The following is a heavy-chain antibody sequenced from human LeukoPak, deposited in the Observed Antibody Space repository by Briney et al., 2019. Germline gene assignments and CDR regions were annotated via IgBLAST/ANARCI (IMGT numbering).Heavy chain of an antibody. CDR2: IWYDGSNK. D-gene: IGHD5-18*01. Sequence: GGSLRLSCAASGFTFSSYGMHWVRQAPGKGLEWVAVIWYDGSNKYYADSVKGRFTISRDNSKNTLYLQMNSLRAEDTAVYYCAKGLGYSYGSNFDYWGQGTLVTVSS. V-gene: IGHV3-33*06. CDR1: GFTFSSYG. J-gene: IGHJ4*02. CDR3: AKGLGYSYGSNFDY.